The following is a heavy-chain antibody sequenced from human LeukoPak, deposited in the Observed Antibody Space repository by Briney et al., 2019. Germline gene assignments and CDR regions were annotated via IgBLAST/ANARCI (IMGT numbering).Heavy chain of an antibody. CDR2: ISYDGRDK. D-gene: IGHD1-7*01. CDR3: ARETENYHFDF. CDR1: GFTFSSSV. J-gene: IGHJ4*02. V-gene: IGHV3-30*03. Sequence: GGSLRLSCAASGFTFSSSVMHWVRQAPGKGLEWVAAISYDGRDKYFADSVKGRFTISRDNSKNTVDLQVNGLRAEDTAVYYCARETENYHFDFWGQGTLVTVSS.